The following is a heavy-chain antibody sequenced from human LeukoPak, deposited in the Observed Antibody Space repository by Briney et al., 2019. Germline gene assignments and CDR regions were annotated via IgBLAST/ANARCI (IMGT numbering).Heavy chain of an antibody. J-gene: IGHJ6*03. CDR2: IYTSGST. CDR1: GGSISSYY. V-gene: IGHV4-4*07. D-gene: IGHD3-10*01. CDR3: ARLGGNYYGSGSYSYYYMDV. Sequence: SETLSLTCTVSGGSISSYYWSWIRQPAGKGLEWIGRIYTSGSTNYNPSLKSRVTMSVDTSKNQFSLKLSSVTAADTAVYYCARLGGNYYGSGSYSYYYMDVWGKGTTVTVSS.